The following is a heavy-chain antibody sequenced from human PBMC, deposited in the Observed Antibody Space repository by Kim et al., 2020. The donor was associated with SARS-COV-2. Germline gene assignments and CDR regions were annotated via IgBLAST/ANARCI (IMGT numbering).Heavy chain of an antibody. D-gene: IGHD2-21*01. CDR2: IYWDGDK. CDR3: AHRILWIGEGRPHHDVVDV. Sequence: SGPTLVNPTQTLTLTCTFSGFSLSTSGVGVGWIRQPPEKALEWLALIYWDGDKRYSPSLKSRLTITRDTSKNQVVLTMTNMDPVDTGTYYCAHRILWIGEGRPHHDVVDVWGQGTMVPVSS. V-gene: IGHV2-5*02. J-gene: IGHJ3*01. CDR1: GFSLSTSGVG.